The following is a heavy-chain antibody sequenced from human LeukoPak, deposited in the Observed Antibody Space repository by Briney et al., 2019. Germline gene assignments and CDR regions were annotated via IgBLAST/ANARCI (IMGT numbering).Heavy chain of an antibody. CDR1: GFTVSSNY. D-gene: IGHD2-15*01. Sequence: GGSLRLSCAASGFTVSSNYMSSVRQAPGKGLEWVSVIYSGGSTYYADSVKGRFTISRDNSKNTLYLQMNSLRAEDTAVYYCARSYCSGGSCYGSLYYFDYWGQGTLVTVSS. V-gene: IGHV3-53*01. CDR2: IYSGGST. CDR3: ARSYCSGGSCYGSLYYFDY. J-gene: IGHJ4*02.